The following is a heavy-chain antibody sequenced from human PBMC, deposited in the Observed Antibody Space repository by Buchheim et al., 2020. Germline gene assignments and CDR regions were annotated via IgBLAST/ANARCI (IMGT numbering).Heavy chain of an antibody. J-gene: IGHJ4*02. CDR1: GYTFTSYY. D-gene: IGHD3-22*01. CDR3: ASVDYYDSSGYSLDY. CDR2: INLSGGST. Sequence: QVQLVQSGAEVKKPGASVKVSCKASGYTFTSYYMHWVRQAPGQGLEWMGIINLSGGSTSYAQKFQGRVTMTRETPTSKVYMELSSLRSEDTAVYYCASVDYYDSSGYSLDYWGQGTL. V-gene: IGHV1-46*03.